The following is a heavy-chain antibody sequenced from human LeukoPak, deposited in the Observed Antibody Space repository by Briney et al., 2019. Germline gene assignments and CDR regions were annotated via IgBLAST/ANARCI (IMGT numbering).Heavy chain of an antibody. CDR1: GFSFSSYS. V-gene: IGHV3-21*01. CDR3: ATTRAPSNGRVLYYMDV. CDR2: IMSSSSNI. J-gene: IGHJ6*03. D-gene: IGHD2-2*01. Sequence: GGSLRLSCAASGFSFSSYSMNWVRQAPGKGLERVSSIMSSSSNIYYADSVKGRFTISRDNAKNSLYLQMNSLRAEDTAVYYCATTRAPSNGRVLYYMDVWGKGTTVTVSS.